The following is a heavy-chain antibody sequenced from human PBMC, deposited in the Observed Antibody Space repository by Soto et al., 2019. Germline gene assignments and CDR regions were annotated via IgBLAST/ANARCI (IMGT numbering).Heavy chain of an antibody. CDR1: GFTFSGSA. V-gene: IGHV3-73*01. Sequence: GGSLRLSCAASGFTFSGSAMHWVRQASGKGLEWVGRIRSKANSYATAYAASVKGRFTISRDDSKNTAYLQMNSLKTEDTAVYYCTRHSVWWYYMDVWGKGTTVTVSS. CDR2: IRSKANSYAT. CDR3: TRHSVWWYYMDV. D-gene: IGHD2-21*01. J-gene: IGHJ6*03.